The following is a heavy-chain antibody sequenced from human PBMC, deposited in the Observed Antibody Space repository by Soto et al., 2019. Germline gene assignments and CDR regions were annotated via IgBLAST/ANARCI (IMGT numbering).Heavy chain of an antibody. CDR1: GGSISSYY. V-gene: IGHV4-59*04. J-gene: IGHJ5*02. CDR2: IYYSGST. Sequence: SETLSLTCTVSGGSISSYYWSWIRQPPGKGLEWIGYIYYSGSTYYNPSLKSRVTISVDTSKNQFSLKLSSVTAADTAVYYCARLLIYGSGSRPNWFDPWGQGTLVTVSS. CDR3: ARLLIYGSGSRPNWFDP. D-gene: IGHD3-10*01.